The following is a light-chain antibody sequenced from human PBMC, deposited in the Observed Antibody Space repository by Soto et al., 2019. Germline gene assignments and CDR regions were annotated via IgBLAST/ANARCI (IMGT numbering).Light chain of an antibody. J-gene: IGKJ4*01. CDR2: GAS. CDR1: QSVSSSY. V-gene: IGKV3-20*01. CDR3: QQYGSSALT. Sequence: EIVMTQSPATLSVSPGERATLSCRASQSVSSSYLAWYQQKPGQAPRLLIYGASSRATGIPDRFSGSGSGTDFTLTISRLEPEDFAVYYCQQYGSSALTFGGGTKVDNK.